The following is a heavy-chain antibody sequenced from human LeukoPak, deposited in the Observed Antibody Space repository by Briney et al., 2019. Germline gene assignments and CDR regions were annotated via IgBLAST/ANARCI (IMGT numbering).Heavy chain of an antibody. CDR2: IYYSGST. D-gene: IGHD1-26*01. CDR1: GGSISRSRDY. Sequence: PSETLSLTCTVSGGSISRSRDYWGWIRQPPGKGLEWIGSIYYSGSTYSNASLQSRVTISIDTSKNQFSLRLNSVTAADTAMYYCAKSGGYGLIDYWGQGTRVTVSS. CDR3: AKSGGYGLIDY. V-gene: IGHV4-39*01. J-gene: IGHJ4*02.